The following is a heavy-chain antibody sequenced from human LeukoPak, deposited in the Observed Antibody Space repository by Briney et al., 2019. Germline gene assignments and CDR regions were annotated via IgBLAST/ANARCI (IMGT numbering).Heavy chain of an antibody. J-gene: IGHJ4*02. CDR1: GFTFSSYS. CDR2: ISSSSSYI. Sequence: PGGSLRLSCAASGFTFSSYSMNWVRQAPGKVLEWVSSISSSSSYIYYADSVKGRFTISRDNAKTSLYLKMNSLRAEDTAVYYCARVGGSSGHRKTSSPSYYFDYWGQGTLVTVSS. D-gene: IGHD6-19*01. V-gene: IGHV3-21*01. CDR3: ARVGGSSGHRKTSSPSYYFDY.